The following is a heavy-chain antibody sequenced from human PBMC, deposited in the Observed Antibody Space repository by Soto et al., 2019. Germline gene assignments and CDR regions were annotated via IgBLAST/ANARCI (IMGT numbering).Heavy chain of an antibody. CDR3: ARDSGAKLSSS. J-gene: IGHJ4*02. Sequence: AASVKVSCKASGGTFSSYRFNWVRQARGQGLEWLGGIVPIYRTADYAQKFQGRVTITADESTRTFYMELSSLESQDTALYYCARDSGAKLSSSWGQGTLVT. CDR1: GGTFSSYR. V-gene: IGHV1-69*13. D-gene: IGHD6-13*01. CDR2: IVPIYRTA.